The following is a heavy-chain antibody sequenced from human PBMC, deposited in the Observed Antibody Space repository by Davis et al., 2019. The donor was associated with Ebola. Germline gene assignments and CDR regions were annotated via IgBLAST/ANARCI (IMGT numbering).Heavy chain of an antibody. CDR3: ARGDRTTLYYDTSHDY. J-gene: IGHJ4*02. D-gene: IGHD3-22*01. CDR1: GGTFSSYA. V-gene: IGHV1-69*06. CDR2: IIPIFGTA. Sequence: SVKVSCKASGGTFSSYAISWVRQAPGQGLEWMGGIIPIFGTANYAQKFQGRVTITADKSTSTAYMELSSLRAEDTALYYCARGDRTTLYYDTSHDYWGRGTLVTVSS.